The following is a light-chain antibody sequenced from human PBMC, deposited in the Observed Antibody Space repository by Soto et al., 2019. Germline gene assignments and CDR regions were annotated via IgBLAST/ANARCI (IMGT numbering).Light chain of an antibody. CDR2: EVS. CDR3: SSYTSSSTPYV. J-gene: IGLJ1*01. Sequence: QSALTQPASVSGSPGQSITISCTGTSSDVGGYNYVSWYQQQSGKAPKLMIYEVSNRPSGVSNRFSGSKSGNTASLTISGLQAEDEADYYCSSYTSSSTPYVFGTGTKLTVL. CDR1: SSDVGGYNY. V-gene: IGLV2-14*01.